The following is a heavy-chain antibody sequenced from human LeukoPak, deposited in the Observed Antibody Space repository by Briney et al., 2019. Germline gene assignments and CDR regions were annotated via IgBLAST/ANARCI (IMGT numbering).Heavy chain of an antibody. Sequence: ASVKVSCKASGYTFTSYGISWVRQAPGQGLEWMGWVSAYNGNTNYAQKLQGRVTMTTDTSTSTAYMELRSLRSDDTAVYCCARDFIAARPDYWGQGTLVTVSS. CDR3: ARDFIAARPDY. CDR1: GYTFTSYG. CDR2: VSAYNGNT. V-gene: IGHV1-18*01. J-gene: IGHJ4*02. D-gene: IGHD6-6*01.